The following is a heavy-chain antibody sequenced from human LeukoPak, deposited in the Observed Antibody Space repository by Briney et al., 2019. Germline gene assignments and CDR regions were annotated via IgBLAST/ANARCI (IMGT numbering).Heavy chain of an antibody. CDR1: GYKFTNYW. Sequence: GESLKISCTGSGYKFTNYWIIWVRQMSGKGLEWMGRIDPSDSYSKYSPSFQGHVTISADKSISTAYLQWSSLKASDSAIYYCVRLRLWLRGHFDYWGQGTLVTVSS. J-gene: IGHJ4*02. CDR2: IDPSDSYS. V-gene: IGHV5-10-1*01. D-gene: IGHD5-18*01. CDR3: VRLRLWLRGHFDY.